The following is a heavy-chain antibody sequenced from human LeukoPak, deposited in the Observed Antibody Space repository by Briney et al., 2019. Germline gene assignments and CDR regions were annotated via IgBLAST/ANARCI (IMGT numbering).Heavy chain of an antibody. CDR1: GFTFSSYA. D-gene: IGHD2-21*02. Sequence: GGSLRLSCAASGFTFSSYAMHWVRQAPGKGLEWVAVISYAGSNKYYADSVKGRFTISRDNSKNTLYLQMNSLRAEDTAVYYCAREVSPYCGGDCYSPPPIDYWGQGTLVTVSS. V-gene: IGHV3-30-3*01. CDR3: AREVSPYCGGDCYSPPPIDY. J-gene: IGHJ4*02. CDR2: ISYAGSNK.